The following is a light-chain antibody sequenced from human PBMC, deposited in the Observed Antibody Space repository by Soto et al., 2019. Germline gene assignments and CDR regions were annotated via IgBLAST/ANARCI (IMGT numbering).Light chain of an antibody. CDR2: DAA. Sequence: DIQMTQFPSTLSASVEDRVTITCRASQTTNTWLAWYQQKPGTAPKLLIYDAASLAGGVPSRCSASGSGTSFTLTISSLQTDDLATYYCQQYISYPYTFGQGTKVEIK. CDR3: QQYISYPYT. V-gene: IGKV1-5*01. J-gene: IGKJ2*01. CDR1: QTTNTW.